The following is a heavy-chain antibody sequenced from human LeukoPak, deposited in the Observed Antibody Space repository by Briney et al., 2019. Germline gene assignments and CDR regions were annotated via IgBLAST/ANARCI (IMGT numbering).Heavy chain of an antibody. CDR1: VFHFTNSG. CDR2: IIASGDIT. J-gene: IGHJ3*02. V-gene: IGHV3-43*02. Sequence: GSLRLFCATSVFHFTNSGINWVRHAPLKGLLWISGIIASGDITYYADSVKGRFTISRDNSKNSLYLQMNSLRTEDTALYYCAKDSDSSGYYYSDAFDIWGQGTMVTVSS. CDR3: AKDSDSSGYYYSDAFDI. D-gene: IGHD3-22*01.